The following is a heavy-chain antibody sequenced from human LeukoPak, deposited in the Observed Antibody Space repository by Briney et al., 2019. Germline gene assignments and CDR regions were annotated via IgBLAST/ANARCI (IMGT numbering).Heavy chain of an antibody. J-gene: IGHJ6*02. V-gene: IGHV3-53*04. D-gene: IGHD2-15*01. CDR2: IYSGGST. CDR1: GFTVSSNY. Sequence: GGSLRLSCAASGFTVSSNYMSWVRQASGKGLEWVSVIYSGGSTYYADSVKGRFTISRHNSKNTLYLQMNSLRAEDTAVYYCARETHRYCSGGSCYSRGVYYYGMDVWGQGTTVTVSS. CDR3: ARETHRYCSGGSCYSRGVYYYGMDV.